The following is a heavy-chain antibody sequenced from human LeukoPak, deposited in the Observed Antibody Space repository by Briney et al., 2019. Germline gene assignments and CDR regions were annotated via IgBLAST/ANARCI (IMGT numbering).Heavy chain of an antibody. CDR2: LNIDGTIT. V-gene: IGHV3-74*01. CDR1: GFTFSNYW. D-gene: IGHD2-2*01. J-gene: IGHJ4*02. CDR3: AREEDCSSTSCSSVDY. Sequence: PGGSLRLSCAASGFTFSNYWLHWVRQAPGKGLVWVSRLNIDGTITSYADSVKGRFTISRDNAKNSLYLQMNSLRAEDTAVYYCAREEDCSSTSCSSVDYWGQGTLVSVSS.